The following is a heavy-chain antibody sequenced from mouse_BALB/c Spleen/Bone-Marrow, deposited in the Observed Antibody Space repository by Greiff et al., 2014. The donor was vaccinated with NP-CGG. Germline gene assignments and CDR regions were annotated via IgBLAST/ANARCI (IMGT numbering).Heavy chain of an antibody. CDR3: ARSGSSSGYFDY. CDR2: NSSGSSTV. Sequence: EVKLVESGGDLVQPGGSRKLSCAASGFTFSSFGMHWVRQAPEKGLEWVAYNSSGSSTVYYADKVMGRFTISRDNPKNTLFLQMTSLRSEDTAMYYCARSGSSSGYFDYWGQGTTLTVSS. V-gene: IGHV5-17*02. D-gene: IGHD1-1*01. J-gene: IGHJ2*01. CDR1: GFTFSSFG.